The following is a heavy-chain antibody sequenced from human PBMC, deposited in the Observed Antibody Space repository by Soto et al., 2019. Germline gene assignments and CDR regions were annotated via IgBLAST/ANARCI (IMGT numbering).Heavy chain of an antibody. Sequence: GGSLRLSCAASGFTFSSYAMNXVRQAPGKGLEWVSDIIDSGGSTYYADSVKGRFTISRDNSKSTLYLQMNSLRAEDTALYYCAKGRSYYYYYGVDVWGQGTTVTVSS. V-gene: IGHV3-23*01. CDR2: IIDSGGST. CDR1: GFTFSSYA. CDR3: AKGRSYYYYYGVDV. J-gene: IGHJ6*02.